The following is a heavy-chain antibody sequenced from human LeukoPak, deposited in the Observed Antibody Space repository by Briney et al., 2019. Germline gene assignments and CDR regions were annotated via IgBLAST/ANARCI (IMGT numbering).Heavy chain of an antibody. CDR2: IKQDGSEK. J-gene: IGHJ4*02. Sequence: GGSLRLSCAASGFIFSSYWMSWVRRAPGKGLEWVANIKQDGSEKYYVDSVKGRFTISRDNAKNTLYLQMGSLRAEDMAVYYCARAPYDSSGYYSEYYFDYWGQGTLVTVSS. V-gene: IGHV3-7*01. CDR3: ARAPYDSSGYYSEYYFDY. CDR1: GFIFSSYW. D-gene: IGHD3-22*01.